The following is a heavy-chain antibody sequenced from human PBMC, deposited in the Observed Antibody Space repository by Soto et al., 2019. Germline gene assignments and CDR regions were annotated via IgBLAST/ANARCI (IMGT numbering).Heavy chain of an antibody. CDR3: TRRKERSGPHYFDY. CDR2: MSPNSGNA. V-gene: IGHV1-8*01. CDR1: GFTFTTYD. J-gene: IGHJ4*02. D-gene: IGHD6-25*01. Sequence: QVQLVQSGAEVKKPGASVKVSCKASGFTFTTYDIHWVRQATGQGLEWMGWMSPNSGNAGYAQKFQGRVTMTRNTSISTAYMELSSLTSEDTALYYCTRRKERSGPHYFDYWGQGSLATVSS.